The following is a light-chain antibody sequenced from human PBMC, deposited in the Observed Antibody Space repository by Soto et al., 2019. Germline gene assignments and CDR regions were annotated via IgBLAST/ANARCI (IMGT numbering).Light chain of an antibody. V-gene: IGKV1-33*01. CDR3: QQYENLPT. J-gene: IGKJ4*01. Sequence: DIQMTQSPSSLSASVGDRVTITCQASQDINNYLNWYQQKPGKAPKLLIYDASHLETGVPSRFRGSGSGTDFTFSISSLQPEDIATYYCQQYENLPTFGGGTKVEIK. CDR1: QDINNY. CDR2: DAS.